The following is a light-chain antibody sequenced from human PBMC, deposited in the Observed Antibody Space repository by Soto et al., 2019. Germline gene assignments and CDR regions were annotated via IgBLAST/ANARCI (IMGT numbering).Light chain of an antibody. CDR3: QQYNNWPLT. J-gene: IGKJ3*01. CDR1: QSVSSN. V-gene: IGKV3D-15*01. CDR2: GAS. Sequence: EIVMTQSPATLSVSPGERATLSCRASQSVSSNLAWYQQKPGQVPRLLIYGASTRATGIPARFSGSGSGTEFTLTISRLQSEDFAVYYCQQYNNWPLTFGPGTKVDIK.